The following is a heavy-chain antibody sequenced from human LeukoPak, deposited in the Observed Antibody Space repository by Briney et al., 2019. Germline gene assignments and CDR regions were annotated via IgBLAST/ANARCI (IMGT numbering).Heavy chain of an antibody. D-gene: IGHD3-22*01. Sequence: SETLSLTCTVSGVSISSYDWNWIRQPPGKGLEWIGYIYYTGSTNYNPSLKSRVTMSVDTSKNQFSLTLSSVTAADTAVYYCARVLSSGHNDYWGQGTLVTVSS. J-gene: IGHJ4*02. CDR1: GVSISSYD. CDR3: ARVLSSGHNDY. CDR2: IYYTGST. V-gene: IGHV4-59*01.